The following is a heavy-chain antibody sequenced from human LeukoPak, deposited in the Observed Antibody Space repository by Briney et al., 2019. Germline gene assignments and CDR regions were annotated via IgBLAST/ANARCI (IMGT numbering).Heavy chain of an antibody. CDR1: GFTFSNYA. D-gene: IGHD2-8*01. V-gene: IGHV3-30*04. CDR2: IQNDGSNE. Sequence: PGRSLRLSCAASGFTFSNYALHWVRQAPGKGLEWVAYIQNDGSNEQYADSVKGRFSISRDSSKNILYLQMNSLRAEDTAVYYCAKDRCSNGIGCYYYYMDVWGKGTTVTISS. J-gene: IGHJ6*03. CDR3: AKDRCSNGIGCYYYYMDV.